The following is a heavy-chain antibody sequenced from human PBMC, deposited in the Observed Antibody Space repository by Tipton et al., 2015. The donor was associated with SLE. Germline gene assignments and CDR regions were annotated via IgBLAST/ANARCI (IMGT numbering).Heavy chain of an antibody. Sequence: TLSLTCTVSGGSIGSYYWSWMRQAPGKGLEWIGYIFYGGTANNNPSLKSRVTISVDRSKNQFSPKLNSVTAADTAVYYCARGEWELYFDYWGQGTLVTVSS. CDR3: ARGEWELYFDY. D-gene: IGHD1-26*01. V-gene: IGHV4-59*01. CDR1: GGSIGSYY. CDR2: IFYGGTA. J-gene: IGHJ4*02.